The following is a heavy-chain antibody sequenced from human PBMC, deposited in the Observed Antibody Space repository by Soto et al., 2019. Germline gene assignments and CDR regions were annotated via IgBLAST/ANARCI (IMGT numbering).Heavy chain of an antibody. CDR2: IYHSGST. J-gene: IGHJ4*02. Sequence: SETLSLTCAVSGGSISSGGYSWSWIRQPPGKGLEWIGYIYHSGSTYYNPSLKSRVTISVDRSKNQFSLKLSSVTAADTAVYYCARGIVGYYGSGRLDYWGQGTLVTVSS. CDR1: GGSISSGGYS. D-gene: IGHD3-10*01. V-gene: IGHV4-30-2*01. CDR3: ARGIVGYYGSGRLDY.